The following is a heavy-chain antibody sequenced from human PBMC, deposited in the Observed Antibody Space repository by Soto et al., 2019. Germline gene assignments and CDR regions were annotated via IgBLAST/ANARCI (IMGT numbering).Heavy chain of an antibody. CDR1: GFTFDDYA. V-gene: IGHV3-23*01. J-gene: IGHJ3*02. D-gene: IGHD4-17*01. Sequence: PGGSLRLSCAASGFTFDDYAMHWVRQAPGKGLKWVSAISCSSGSTDYADSVKGRFTISRDNSKNTLYLQMNSLRAEDTAVYYCANRHKHYDYGDETPSFDIWGQGTMVTVSS. CDR3: ANRHKHYDYGDETPSFDI. CDR2: ISCSSGST.